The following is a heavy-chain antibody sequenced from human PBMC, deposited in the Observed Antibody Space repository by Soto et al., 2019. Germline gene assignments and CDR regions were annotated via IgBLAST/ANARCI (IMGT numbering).Heavy chain of an antibody. CDR3: AKDMNYYDSSGYYLN. CDR2: ISWNSGSI. CDR1: GFTFDDYA. V-gene: IGHV3-9*01. D-gene: IGHD3-22*01. Sequence: PGGSLRLSCAASGFTFDDYAMHWVRQAPGKGLEWVSGISWNSGSIGYADSVKGRFTISRDNAKNSLYLQMNSLRAEDTALYYYAKDMNYYDSSGYYLNWGQGTLVTVSS. J-gene: IGHJ4*02.